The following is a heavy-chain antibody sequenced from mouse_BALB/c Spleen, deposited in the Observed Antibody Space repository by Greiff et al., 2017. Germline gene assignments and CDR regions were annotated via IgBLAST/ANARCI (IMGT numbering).Heavy chain of an antibody. CDR1: GYTFTSYT. D-gene: IGHD2-1*01. CDR2: INPSSGYT. Sequence: QVQLKQSGAELARPGASVKMSCKASGYTFTSYTMHWVKQRPGQGLEWIGYINPSSGYTNYNQKFKDKATLTADKSSSTAYMQLSSLTSEDSAVYYCARGHYGNYEFAYWGQGTLVTVSA. J-gene: IGHJ3*01. CDR3: ARGHYGNYEFAY. V-gene: IGHV1-4*01.